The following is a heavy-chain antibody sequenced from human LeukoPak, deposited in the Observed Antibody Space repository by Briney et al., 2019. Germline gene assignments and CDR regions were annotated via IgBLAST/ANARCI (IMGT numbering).Heavy chain of an antibody. V-gene: IGHV1-69*05. CDR2: IIPIFDSP. D-gene: IGHD6-25*01. J-gene: IGHJ4*02. Sequence: SVKVSCKAYGGTFRDYALSWVRLAPGQGLEWMGGIIPIFDSPTYSQNFQDRVTVTIDESTGTAYLELRSLTSDDTAIYYCARQVVAAGFDDWGQGTLVTVSS. CDR3: ARQVVAAGFDD. CDR1: GGTFRDYA.